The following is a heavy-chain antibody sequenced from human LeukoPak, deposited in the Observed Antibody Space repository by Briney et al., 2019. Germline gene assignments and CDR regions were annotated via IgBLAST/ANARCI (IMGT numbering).Heavy chain of an antibody. D-gene: IGHD2-21*01. CDR3: ARDVTVIGVDGQGTSFDI. CDR2: MNPNTGRT. Sequence: ASVKVSCKASRYTFSSYDINWVREAAGQGLEWMGWMNPNTGRTGFAQKFQGRLTMTRDTSISTAYMELSSLRSEDTAVYYCARDVTVIGVDGQGTSFDIWGQGTVVTVSS. V-gene: IGHV1-8*01. J-gene: IGHJ3*02. CDR1: RYTFSSYD.